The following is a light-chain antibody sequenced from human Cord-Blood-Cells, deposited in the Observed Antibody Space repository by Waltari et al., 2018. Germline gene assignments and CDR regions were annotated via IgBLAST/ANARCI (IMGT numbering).Light chain of an antibody. CDR2: KDS. Sequence: SYELTQPPSVSVPPGQPARITCSGDALPKQYAYWYQQKPGQAPVLVIYKDSERPSGIPERFSGASSGKTVTLTISGVQAEDEADYCCQSADSSGTYVVFGGGTKLTVL. CDR3: QSADSSGTYVV. V-gene: IGLV3-25*02. CDR1: ALPKQY. J-gene: IGLJ2*01.